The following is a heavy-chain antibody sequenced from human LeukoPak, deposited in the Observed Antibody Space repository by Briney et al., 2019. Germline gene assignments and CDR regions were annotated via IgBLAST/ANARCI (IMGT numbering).Heavy chain of an antibody. CDR2: ISNSSRYT. CDR3: ARDGLVATTGDFDY. V-gene: IGHV3-21*01. Sequence: GGSLRLSCAASGFTFSSYTMSWVRQAPGKGLEWVSCISNSSRYTYYADSVKGRFTISRDNAKNSLFLQLNSLRAEDTAVYFCARDGLVATTGDFDYWGLGTLVTVSS. J-gene: IGHJ4*02. D-gene: IGHD1-26*01. CDR1: GFTFSSYT.